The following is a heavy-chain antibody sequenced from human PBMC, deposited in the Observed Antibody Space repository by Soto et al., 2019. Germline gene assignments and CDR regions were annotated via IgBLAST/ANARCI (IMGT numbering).Heavy chain of an antibody. CDR1: GFTFSSYE. D-gene: IGHD5-18*01. Sequence: QPGGSLRLSCAASGFTFSSYEMNWVRQAPGKGLEWVSYISSSGSTIYYADSVKGRFTISRDNAKNSLYLQMNSLRAEDTAVYYCARDWRGYSYGYGPPQYYYYGMDVWGQGTTVTVSS. CDR3: ARDWRGYSYGYGPPQYYYYGMDV. CDR2: ISSSGSTI. J-gene: IGHJ6*02. V-gene: IGHV3-48*03.